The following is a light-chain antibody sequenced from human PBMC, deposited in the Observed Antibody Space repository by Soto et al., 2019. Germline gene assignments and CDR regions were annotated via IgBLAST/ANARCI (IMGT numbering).Light chain of an antibody. J-gene: IGKJ2*01. V-gene: IGKV3-15*01. CDR2: DAS. CDR1: QSVGSK. Sequence: ELVMTQSPATLSVSPGERATLSCRASQSVGSKLAWYQQKPGLAPRLLIYDASTKATGIPARFSGSGSGTEVTLTISSRQSEDFAVYYCQQYNNWPPYSFSQGNKLEIK. CDR3: QQYNNWPPYS.